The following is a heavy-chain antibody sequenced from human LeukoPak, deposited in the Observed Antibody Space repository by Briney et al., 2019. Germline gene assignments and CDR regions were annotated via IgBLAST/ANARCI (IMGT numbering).Heavy chain of an antibody. V-gene: IGHV3-7*01. D-gene: IGHD4-17*01. CDR1: GFTFSSYW. CDR2: IKQDGSEK. Sequence: PGGSLRLSCAASGFTFSSYWMSWVRQAPGKGLEWVANIKQDGSEKYYVDSVKGRFTISRDNAKNSLYLQMNSLRAEDTAVYYCAKDSRDGDFDYWGQGTLVTVSS. J-gene: IGHJ4*02. CDR3: AKDSRDGDFDY.